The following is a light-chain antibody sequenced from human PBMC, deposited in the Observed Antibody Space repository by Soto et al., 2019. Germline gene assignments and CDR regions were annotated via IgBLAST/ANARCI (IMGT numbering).Light chain of an antibody. V-gene: IGKV3-15*01. Sequence: EIELTQSPGTLSLSPGERATLTCRASQSVSSSYLAWYQQKPGQAPRLLIYNVSTTATGIPARFSGSGSGTEFTLTISSLQSEDFAVYYCQQYYRCPQTFGQGTKLEIK. J-gene: IGKJ1*01. CDR2: NVS. CDR3: QQYYRCPQT. CDR1: QSVSSSY.